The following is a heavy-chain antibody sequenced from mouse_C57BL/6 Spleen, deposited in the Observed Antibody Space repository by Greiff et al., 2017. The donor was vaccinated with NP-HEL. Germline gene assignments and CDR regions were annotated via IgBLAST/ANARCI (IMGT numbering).Heavy chain of an antibody. D-gene: IGHD1-1*01. V-gene: IGHV14-3*01. CDR3: ARAPITTVVAPYYYAMDY. Sequence: VQLQQSVAELVRPGASVKLSCTASGFNIKNTYMHWVKQRPEQGLEWIGRIDPADGNTKYDTKFQGKATITADTSSNTAYLQLSSLTSEDTAIYYCARAPITTVVAPYYYAMDYWGKGTSVTVSS. CDR2: IDPADGNT. CDR1: GFNIKNTY. J-gene: IGHJ4*01.